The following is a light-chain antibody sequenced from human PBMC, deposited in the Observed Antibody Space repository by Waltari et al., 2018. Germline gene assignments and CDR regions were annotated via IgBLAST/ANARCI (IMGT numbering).Light chain of an antibody. J-gene: IGKJ4*01. CDR1: QSVGSY. V-gene: IGKV3-11*01. Sequence: ESVLTQSPATLSLSPGERATLSCRASQSVGSYLAWFQQKPGQAPRLLIYDASNRATGIPARFSGSGSGTDFTLTISSLEPEDFAVYYCQQRTNWPLTFGGGTKVAIK. CDR2: DAS. CDR3: QQRTNWPLT.